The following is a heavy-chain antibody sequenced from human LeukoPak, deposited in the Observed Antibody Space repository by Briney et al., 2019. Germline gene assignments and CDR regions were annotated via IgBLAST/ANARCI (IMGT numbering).Heavy chain of an antibody. V-gene: IGHV4-61*05. CDR2: IHYSGST. CDR1: GDSISSSSYF. D-gene: IGHD6-19*01. Sequence: SETLSLTCTVSGDSISSSSYFWGWIRQPPGKGLEWIGYIHYSGSTKYNPTLKSRITISVDTSKNKFSLKLSSVTAADTAVYYGARWYSSGWAFDYWGQGTLVTVSS. J-gene: IGHJ4*02. CDR3: ARWYSSGWAFDY.